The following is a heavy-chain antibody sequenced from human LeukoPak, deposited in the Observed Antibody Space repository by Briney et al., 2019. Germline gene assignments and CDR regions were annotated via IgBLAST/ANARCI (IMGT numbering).Heavy chain of an antibody. CDR3: AREKYQLLFRAFDI. D-gene: IGHD2-2*01. CDR2: ISYDGSNK. Sequence: GRSLRLSCAASGFTFSSYAMHWVRQAPGKGLEWVAVISYDGSNKYYADSVKGRFTISRDNSKNMLYLQMNSLRAEDTAVYYCAREKYQLLFRAFDIWGQGTMVTVSS. CDR1: GFTFSSYA. J-gene: IGHJ3*02. V-gene: IGHV3-30-3*01.